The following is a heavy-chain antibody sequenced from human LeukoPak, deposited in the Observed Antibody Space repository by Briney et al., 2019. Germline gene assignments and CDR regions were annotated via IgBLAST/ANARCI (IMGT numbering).Heavy chain of an antibody. CDR2: IYTSGST. D-gene: IGHD3-22*01. J-gene: IGHJ3*02. V-gene: IGHV4-4*07. CDR1: GGSISSYY. CDR3: ARDLGYYDSSGIAFDI. Sequence: SETLSLTCTVSGGSISSYYWSRIRQPAGKGLEWIGRIYTSGSTNYNPSLKSRVTMSVDTPKNQFSLKLSSVTAADTAVYYCARDLGYYDSSGIAFDIWGQGTMVTVSS.